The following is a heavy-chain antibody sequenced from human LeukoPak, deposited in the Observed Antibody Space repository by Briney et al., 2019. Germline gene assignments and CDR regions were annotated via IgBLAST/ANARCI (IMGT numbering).Heavy chain of an antibody. Sequence: SQTLSLTCAISGDRVSSDSAAWNWIRQSPSRGLEWLGRTYYRSYMSRWYDDYAVSVESRIAINPDTAKNQFSLQLNSVTPEDTAVYYCARGNSVVTVSLFEYWGQGILVTVSS. CDR2: TYYRSYMSRWYD. V-gene: IGHV6-1*01. D-gene: IGHD4-11*01. CDR1: GDRVSSDSAA. CDR3: ARGNSVVTVSLFEY. J-gene: IGHJ4*02.